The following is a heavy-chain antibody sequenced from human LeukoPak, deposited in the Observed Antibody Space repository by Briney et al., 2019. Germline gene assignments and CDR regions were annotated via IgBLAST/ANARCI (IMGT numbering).Heavy chain of an antibody. V-gene: IGHV4-34*01. CDR3: ARLWSTYCSGGSCPHQPNY. J-gene: IGHJ4*02. CDR2: IHNSGST. CDR1: GGSFSGYY. Sequence: SETLSLTCAVYGGSFSGYYWSWIRQPPGKGLEWIGSIHNSGSTYYNPSLKSRVTISVRTSKNQFSLKLSSVTAADTALYYCARLWSTYCSGGSCPHQPNYWGQGTLVTVSS. D-gene: IGHD2-15*01.